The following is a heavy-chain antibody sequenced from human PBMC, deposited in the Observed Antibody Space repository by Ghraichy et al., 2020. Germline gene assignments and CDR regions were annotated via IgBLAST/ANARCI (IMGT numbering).Heavy chain of an antibody. V-gene: IGHV3-7*01. CDR3: AKDHDWSLDS. CDR1: GFTFSNYY. D-gene: IGHD3-9*01. CDR2: TKPDGSEN. J-gene: IGHJ4*02. Sequence: GESLNISCAASGFTFSNYYMRWVRQAPGKGLEWVADTKPDGSENYYVDSVRGRFTISRDNAKNSLYLQMNSLRVEDTAIYYCAKDHDWSLDSWGPGTLVTVSS.